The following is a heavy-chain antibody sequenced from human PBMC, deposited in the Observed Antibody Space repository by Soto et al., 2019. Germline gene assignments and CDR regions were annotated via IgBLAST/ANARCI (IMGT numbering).Heavy chain of an antibody. Sequence: SETLSLTCTVSGGSIDSGDYYWSWIRQPPGKGLEWIGYVYYSGTTNYNPFLKSRLTLSLDKSKNQFSLKMNSVTAADTAVYYCARDVSIAARLGYYYYYGMDVWGQGTTVTVSS. D-gene: IGHD6-6*01. CDR3: ARDVSIAARLGYYYYYGMDV. CDR2: VYYSGTT. V-gene: IGHV4-61*08. CDR1: GGSIDSGDYY. J-gene: IGHJ6*02.